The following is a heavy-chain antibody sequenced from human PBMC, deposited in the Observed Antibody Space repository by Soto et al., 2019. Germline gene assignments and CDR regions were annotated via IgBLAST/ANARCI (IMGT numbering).Heavy chain of an antibody. Sequence: SETMSLTCTVSGGSIVSGGDCWSWIRQNPGKGLEWIGYIYNSGSTYYNPSLKSRLTISIDTSKNQFSLTLSSVTAADMAVYYCARSGYDYYVSSGSNWFDPWGQGILVTVSS. CDR2: IYNSGST. D-gene: IGHD3-16*01. CDR1: GGSIVSGGDC. CDR3: ARSGYDYYVSSGSNWFDP. V-gene: IGHV4-31*03. J-gene: IGHJ5*02.